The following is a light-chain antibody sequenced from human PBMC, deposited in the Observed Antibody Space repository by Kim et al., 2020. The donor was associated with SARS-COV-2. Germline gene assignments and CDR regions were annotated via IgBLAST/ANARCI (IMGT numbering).Light chain of an antibody. Sequence: IVLTQSPGTLSLSPGERATLSCRASQSVSDNYLAWYQHKPGQAPRLLIYAASSRATGIPDRFRGSGSGTDFTLTISRLEPEDFAVYYCQQLGATFGGGTKVDIK. CDR2: AAS. V-gene: IGKV3-20*01. J-gene: IGKJ4*01. CDR1: QSVSDNY. CDR3: QQLGAT.